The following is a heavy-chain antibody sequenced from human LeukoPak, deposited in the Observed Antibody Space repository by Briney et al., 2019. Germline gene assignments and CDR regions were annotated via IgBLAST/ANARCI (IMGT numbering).Heavy chain of an antibody. CDR3: AKALHPSWRYYYGMDA. D-gene: IGHD6-6*01. Sequence: GRSLRLSCAASGFTFSSYGMHWVRQAPGKGLEWVAVISYDGSNKYYADSVKGRFTISRDNSKNTPYLQMNSLRAEDTAVYYCAKALHPSWRYYYGMDAWGKGTTVTVSS. CDR2: ISYDGSNK. V-gene: IGHV3-30*18. CDR1: GFTFSSYG. J-gene: IGHJ6*04.